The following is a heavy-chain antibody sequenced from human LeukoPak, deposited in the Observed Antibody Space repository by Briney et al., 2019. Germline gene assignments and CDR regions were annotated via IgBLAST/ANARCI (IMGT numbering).Heavy chain of an antibody. CDR3: ARSQSSSLIDY. Sequence: PGRSLRLSCAASGFSFSAYGVPWVRQAPGKGLEWVAVIWYDGSSKDYADFVKGRFTLSRDNSKNTLYLQMNSLTVEDTAVYYCARSQSSSLIDYWGQGTLVTVSS. V-gene: IGHV3-33*01. D-gene: IGHD6-13*01. J-gene: IGHJ4*02. CDR1: GFSFSAYG. CDR2: IWYDGSSK.